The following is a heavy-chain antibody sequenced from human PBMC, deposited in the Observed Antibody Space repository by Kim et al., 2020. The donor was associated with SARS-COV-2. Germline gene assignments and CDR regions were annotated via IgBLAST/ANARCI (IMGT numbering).Heavy chain of an antibody. J-gene: IGHJ6*02. V-gene: IGHV3-23*01. D-gene: IGHD1-26*01. Sequence: VKGRFTISRDNSKNTLYLQMNSLRAEDTAVYYCAKAIWDEGVVGHGMDVWGQGTTVTVSS. CDR3: AKAIWDEGVVGHGMDV.